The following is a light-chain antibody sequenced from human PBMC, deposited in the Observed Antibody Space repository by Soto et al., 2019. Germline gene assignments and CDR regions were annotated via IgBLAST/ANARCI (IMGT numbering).Light chain of an antibody. V-gene: IGKV3-15*01. CDR2: GAS. J-gene: IGKJ4*02. CDR1: HSVSSR. CDR3: PHYTNRPLT. Sequence: EIVMTQSPATLSVSPGERATLSCRASHSVSSRLAWYQQKPGQAPRLLIYGASTRATGLPARFSGSGSRTELTLTISSLQSEDFAVSYCPHYTNRPLTCGGGTKVEIK.